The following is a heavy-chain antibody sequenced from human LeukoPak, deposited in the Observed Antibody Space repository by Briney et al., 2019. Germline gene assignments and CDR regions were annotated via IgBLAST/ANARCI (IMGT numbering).Heavy chain of an antibody. J-gene: IGHJ4*02. Sequence: PGGSLRLSCAASGFTFSSYAMSWVRQAPGKGLEWVSAISGSGGSTYYADSVKGRFTISRDNSKNTLYLQMNSLRAEDTAVYYCAEKAYYDILTGYYNPYWGQGTLVTVSS. V-gene: IGHV3-23*01. CDR2: ISGSGGST. CDR1: GFTFSSYA. D-gene: IGHD3-9*01. CDR3: AEKAYYDILTGYYNPY.